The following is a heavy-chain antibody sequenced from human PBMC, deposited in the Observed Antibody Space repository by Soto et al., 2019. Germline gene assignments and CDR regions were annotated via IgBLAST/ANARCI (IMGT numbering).Heavy chain of an antibody. J-gene: IGHJ6*02. V-gene: IGHV1-8*01. D-gene: IGHD6-13*01. Sequence: ASVEVSCKXSGYTFTSYDINWVRQATGQGLEWMGWMNPNSGNTGYAQKFQGRVTMTRNTSISTAYMELSSLRSEDTAVYYCAGGRYSSSWYQTYYYYGMDVWGQGTTVTVSS. CDR3: AGGRYSSSWYQTYYYYGMDV. CDR2: MNPNSGNT. CDR1: GYTFTSYD.